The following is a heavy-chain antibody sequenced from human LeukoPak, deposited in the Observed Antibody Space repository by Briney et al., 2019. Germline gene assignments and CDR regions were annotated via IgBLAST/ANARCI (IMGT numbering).Heavy chain of an antibody. Sequence: SETLSLTCTVSGGSISSYYWSWIRQPPGKGLEWIGYTNYNGRNDYNPSIKSRVTMSVDTSKNQFSLKLSSVTAADTAVYYCGRWDAYYYYMDVWGKGTTVTVSS. D-gene: IGHD1-26*01. CDR1: GGSISSYY. V-gene: IGHV4-59*12. CDR3: GRWDAYYYYMDV. CDR2: TNYNGRN. J-gene: IGHJ6*03.